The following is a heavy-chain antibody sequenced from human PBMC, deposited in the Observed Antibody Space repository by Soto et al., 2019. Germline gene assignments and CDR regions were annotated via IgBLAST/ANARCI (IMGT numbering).Heavy chain of an antibody. CDR3: ARGFDNWYYGAFDY. J-gene: IGHJ4*02. V-gene: IGHV1-18*01. CDR1: GYTFTSYG. Sequence: QVQLVQSGAEVKKPGASVKVSCKASGYTFTSYGISWVRQAPGQGLEWMGWISAYNGNTNYAQKLQGRVTMTTDTXXSTGYVELRSLRSDATAVYFCARGFDNWYYGAFDYWCQGRLVTVSS. D-gene: IGHD1-7*01. CDR2: ISAYNGNT.